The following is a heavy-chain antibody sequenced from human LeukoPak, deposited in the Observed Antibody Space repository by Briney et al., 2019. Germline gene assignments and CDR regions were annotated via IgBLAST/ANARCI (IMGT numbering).Heavy chain of an antibody. Sequence: GGSLRLSCAASGFTFSSYWMSWVRQAPGKGLEWVANIKQDGSEKYYVDSVKGRFTISRDNAKNSLYLQVNSLRSEDTAVYYCARGRFSYSRLDIVVVVAALTPRSYYYYYMDVWGKGTTVTVSS. CDR2: IKQDGSEK. J-gene: IGHJ6*03. CDR1: GFTFSSYW. V-gene: IGHV3-7*03. CDR3: ARGRFSYSRLDIVVVVAALTPRSYYYYYMDV. D-gene: IGHD2-15*01.